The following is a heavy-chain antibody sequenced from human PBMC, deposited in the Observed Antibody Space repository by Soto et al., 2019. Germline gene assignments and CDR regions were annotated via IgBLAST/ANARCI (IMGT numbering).Heavy chain of an antibody. Sequence: GESLKISGKGSGYSFTSCWIGWVRQMPGKGLEWMGIIYPGDSDTRYSPSFQGQVTITADKSISTAYLQWSSLKASDTAMYYCARRSIQGRYYYYGMDVWGQGTTVTVSS. CDR2: IYPGDSDT. V-gene: IGHV5-51*01. CDR1: GYSFTSCW. J-gene: IGHJ6*02. D-gene: IGHD6-13*01. CDR3: ARRSIQGRYYYYGMDV.